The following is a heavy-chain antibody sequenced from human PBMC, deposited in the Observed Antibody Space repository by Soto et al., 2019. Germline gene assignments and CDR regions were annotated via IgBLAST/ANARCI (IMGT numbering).Heavy chain of an antibody. J-gene: IGHJ6*02. Sequence: LGESLKISCKGSGYSFTSYWISWVRQMPGKGLEWMGRIDPSDSYTNYSPSFQGHVTISADKSISTAYLQWSSLKASDTAMYYCARVSIRWDDFWSGDNYYYYGMDVWGQGTTVTVSS. CDR1: GYSFTSYW. CDR2: IDPSDSYT. V-gene: IGHV5-10-1*01. CDR3: ARVSIRWDDFWSGDNYYYYGMDV. D-gene: IGHD3-3*01.